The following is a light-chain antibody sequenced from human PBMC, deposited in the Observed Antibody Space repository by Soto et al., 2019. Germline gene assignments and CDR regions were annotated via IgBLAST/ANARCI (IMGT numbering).Light chain of an antibody. CDR3: QQGKTFPFT. V-gene: IGKV1-12*01. Sequence: IQMTQSPSSVSASVGDTVTLSCQTSHGVSGWLAWDQQKPGKAPTLLIYTVSNLQSGVSSRFSGSGSGTDFSLTITNLQPEDFATYFCQQGKTFPFTFGPGTKVEVK. J-gene: IGKJ3*01. CDR2: TVS. CDR1: HGVSGW.